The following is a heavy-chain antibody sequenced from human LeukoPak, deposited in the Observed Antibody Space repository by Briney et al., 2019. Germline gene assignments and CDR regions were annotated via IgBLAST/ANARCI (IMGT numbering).Heavy chain of an antibody. J-gene: IGHJ4*02. CDR3: ARDYSNKFDS. Sequence: ASVKVSCKASGYTFTSYYMHWVRLAPGQGLEWMGWINPVNDATNYALQFQGRVTMSTDTSISTVFMELSRLTSDDTAVYYCARDYSNKFDSWGQGTMVTVSS. D-gene: IGHD2-15*01. CDR2: INPVNDAT. CDR1: GYTFTSYY. V-gene: IGHV1-2*02.